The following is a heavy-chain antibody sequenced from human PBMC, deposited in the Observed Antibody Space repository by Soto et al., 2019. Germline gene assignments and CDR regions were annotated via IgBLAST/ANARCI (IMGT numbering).Heavy chain of an antibody. CDR3: ANDYYDSSGYLDP. D-gene: IGHD3-22*01. CDR1: GGTFSSYA. CDR2: IIPIFGTA. Sequence: SVKVSCKASGGTFSSYAISWVRQAPGQGLEWMGGIIPIFGTANYAQKFQGRVTITADESTSTAYMELSSLRSEDTAVYYCANDYYDSSGYLDPWGQGTLVTVSS. V-gene: IGHV1-69*13. J-gene: IGHJ4*02.